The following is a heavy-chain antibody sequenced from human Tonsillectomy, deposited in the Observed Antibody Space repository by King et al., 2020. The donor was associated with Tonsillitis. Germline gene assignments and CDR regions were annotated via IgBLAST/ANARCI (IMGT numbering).Heavy chain of an antibody. CDR3: AGDTYYYDISGYYPHYGMDV. CDR2: INHSGST. V-gene: IGHV4-34*01. D-gene: IGHD3-22*01. CDR1: GGSFSGYH. J-gene: IGHJ6*02. Sequence: VQLQQWGAGLLKPSETLSLTCAVYGGSFSGYHWSWIRQPPGKALGWIGEINHSGSTNYNPSLKSRVTISLDTSKNQFSLKLSSVTAADTAVYYCAGDTYYYDISGYYPHYGMDVWGHGTTVTVSS.